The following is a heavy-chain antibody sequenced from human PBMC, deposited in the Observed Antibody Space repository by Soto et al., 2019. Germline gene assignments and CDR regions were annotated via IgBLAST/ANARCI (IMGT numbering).Heavy chain of an antibody. CDR3: ARNGEYCSGGSCFVPNWFDP. CDR1: GFTFTSSA. Sequence: SVKVSCKASGFTFTSSAVQWVRQARGQRLEWIGWIVVGSGNTNYAQKFQERVTITRDMSTSTAYMELSSLRSEDTAVYYCARNGEYCSGGSCFVPNWFDPWGQGTLVTV. V-gene: IGHV1-58*01. CDR2: IVVGSGNT. J-gene: IGHJ5*02. D-gene: IGHD2-15*01.